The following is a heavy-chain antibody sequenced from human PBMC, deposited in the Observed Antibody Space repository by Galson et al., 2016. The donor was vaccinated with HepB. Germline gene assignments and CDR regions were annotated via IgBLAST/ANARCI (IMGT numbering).Heavy chain of an antibody. CDR2: TFYRSKWYN. CDR3: ASFRDYYYGMDV. Sequence: CAISGDSVSGNSVAWNWIRQSPSRGLEWLGRTFYRSKWYNEYAVSVKSRITITPDTSKNQFSLQLNSVNPEDTAVYYCASFRDYYYGMDVWGQGTTVSVSS. J-gene: IGHJ6*02. CDR1: GDSVSGNSVA. V-gene: IGHV6-1*01.